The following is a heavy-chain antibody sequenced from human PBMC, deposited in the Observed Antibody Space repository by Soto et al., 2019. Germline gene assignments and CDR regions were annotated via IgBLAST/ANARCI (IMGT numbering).Heavy chain of an antibody. CDR1: GFTFGRHG. CDR3: ARDDDYGENGLDY. V-gene: IGHV3-33*01. CDR2: IGSDGRRA. J-gene: IGHJ4*02. D-gene: IGHD4-17*01. Sequence: QVQLVESGGGVVQPGGSLRLSCAASGFTFGRHGMRWVRQAPGKGLEWVAVIGSDGRRASYADSVKGRFTNSRDNGQNTLYLQMNSLKDEETAVYYYARDDDYGENGLDYWGQATLVTVSS.